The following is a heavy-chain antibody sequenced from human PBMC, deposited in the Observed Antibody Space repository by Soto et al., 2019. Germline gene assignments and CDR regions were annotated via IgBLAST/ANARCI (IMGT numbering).Heavy chain of an antibody. J-gene: IGHJ6*02. V-gene: IGHV3-49*03. CDR3: TKYTYTSRYAYYGMDV. Sequence: GGSLRLSCTTSGFTFGDYAMSWSRQAPGKGLEWVGVIRSKAYGGTTDYAASVKGGFTISRDDSKSIAYLQMNSLKSEDTGVYYCTKYTYTSRYAYYGMDVWGHGTTVTVSS. CDR1: GFTFGDYA. CDR2: IRSKAYGGTT. D-gene: IGHD6-13*01.